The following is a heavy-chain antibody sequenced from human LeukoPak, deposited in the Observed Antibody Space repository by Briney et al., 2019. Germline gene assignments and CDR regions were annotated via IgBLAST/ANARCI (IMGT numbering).Heavy chain of an antibody. D-gene: IGHD3-10*01. J-gene: IGHJ4*02. CDR2: ISWNSGSI. Sequence: GGSLRLSCAASGFTFDDYAMHWVRQAPGKGLEWVSGISWNSGSIGYADSVKGRFTISRDNAKNSLYLQMNSLRAEDTALHYCATLGGFGESIDYWGQGTLVTVSS. V-gene: IGHV3-9*01. CDR1: GFTFDDYA. CDR3: ATLGGFGESIDY.